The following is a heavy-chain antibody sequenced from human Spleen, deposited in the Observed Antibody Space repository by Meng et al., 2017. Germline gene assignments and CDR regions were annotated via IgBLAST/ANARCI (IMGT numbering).Heavy chain of an antibody. CDR2: IYNTGAT. D-gene: IGHD6-19*01. V-gene: IGHV3-66*01. CDR3: ARELNGWAFHY. J-gene: IGHJ4*02. Sequence: EVQMEGSGGGLVQPGGSRGVSCVASGFTVSSNYMNWVRQAPGKGLEWVSVIYNTGATYYADSVKGRFTLSRDTSKNTLYLQMNSLRAEDTAVYFCARELNGWAFHYWGQGTLVTVSS. CDR1: GFTVSSNY.